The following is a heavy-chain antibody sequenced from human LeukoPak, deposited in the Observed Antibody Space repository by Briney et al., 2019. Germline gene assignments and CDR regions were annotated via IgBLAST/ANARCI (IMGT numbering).Heavy chain of an antibody. V-gene: IGHV4-34*01. CDR3: ARGRRDGYYFDY. D-gene: IGHD5-24*01. J-gene: IGHJ4*02. CDR1: GGSLSGYY. CDR2: IDHSGST. Sequence: SETLSLTCGVYGGSLSGYYWSWIRQPPGKGLEWIGEIDHSGSTNYNPSLKSRATISPDKSKNQVFLKVNSVTAADTAVYYCARGRRDGYYFDYWGQGTLVTVSS.